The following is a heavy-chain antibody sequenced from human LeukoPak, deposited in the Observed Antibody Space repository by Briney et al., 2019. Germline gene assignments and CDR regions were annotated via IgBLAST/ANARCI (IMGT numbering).Heavy chain of an antibody. CDR3: ARDPRMIAAAGTPDY. CDR1: GGTFSSYA. CDR2: IIPIFGTA. Sequence: SVKVSCKASGGTFSSYAISWVRQAPGQGLEWMGGIIPIFGTANYAQKFQGRVTITADESTSTAYMELSSLRSEDTAVYYCARDPRMIAAAGTPDYWGQGTLVTVSS. V-gene: IGHV1-69*13. D-gene: IGHD6-13*01. J-gene: IGHJ4*02.